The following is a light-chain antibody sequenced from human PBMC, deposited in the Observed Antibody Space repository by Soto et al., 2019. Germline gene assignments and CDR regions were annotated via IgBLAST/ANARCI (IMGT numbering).Light chain of an antibody. CDR2: EVT. CDR3: CSYGGSRAV. Sequence: QSVLTKPASVSGSPGQSITISCTGTSSDVGSHNLVSWYQQHPGQAPKLMIYEVTKRPLGVSTRFSASKSGNTASLTISGLQAEDEADYYCCSYGGSRAVFGGGTQLTVL. V-gene: IGLV2-23*02. CDR1: SSDVGSHNL. J-gene: IGLJ7*01.